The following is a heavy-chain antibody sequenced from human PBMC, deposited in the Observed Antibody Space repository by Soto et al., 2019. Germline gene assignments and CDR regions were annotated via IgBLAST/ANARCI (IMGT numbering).Heavy chain of an antibody. CDR1: GFTFSSYG. Sequence: GGSLRLSCAASGFTFSSYGMHWVRQAPGKGLEWVAVIWYDGSNKYYADSVKGRFTISRDNSKNTLYLQMNSLRAEDTAVYYCARDAYDSSGYGLDYWGQGTLVTVSS. CDR2: IWYDGSNK. CDR3: ARDAYDSSGYGLDY. J-gene: IGHJ4*02. D-gene: IGHD3-22*01. V-gene: IGHV3-33*01.